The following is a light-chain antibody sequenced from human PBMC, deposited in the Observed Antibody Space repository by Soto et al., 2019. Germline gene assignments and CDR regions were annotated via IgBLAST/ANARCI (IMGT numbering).Light chain of an antibody. J-gene: IGLJ3*02. Sequence: QSVLTQPPSLSGTPGQTVTISCSGSRSNIGSSIVHWYQQLPGTAPKHLIYMNNQRPSGVPDRFSGSKSGTSASLVISGLRSEDEADYYCVAWDDDLRARVFGGGTTVTVL. V-gene: IGLV1-47*01. CDR2: MNN. CDR1: RSNIGSSI. CDR3: VAWDDDLRARV.